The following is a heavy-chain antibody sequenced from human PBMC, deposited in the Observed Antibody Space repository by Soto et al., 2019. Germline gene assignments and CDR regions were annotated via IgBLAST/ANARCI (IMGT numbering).Heavy chain of an antibody. CDR1: GGTFSSYV. CDR3: ARDLGGCSGGSCRYNWFDP. CDR2: IIPMYGTE. D-gene: IGHD2-15*01. Sequence: SVKVSCKASGGTFSSYVISWVRQDPGQALEWMGGIIPMYGTENYAQKFQDRVTITADTSTSTAYMELSSLRSEDTAVYYCARDLGGCSGGSCRYNWFDPWGQGTPVTVSS. J-gene: IGHJ5*02. V-gene: IGHV1-69*06.